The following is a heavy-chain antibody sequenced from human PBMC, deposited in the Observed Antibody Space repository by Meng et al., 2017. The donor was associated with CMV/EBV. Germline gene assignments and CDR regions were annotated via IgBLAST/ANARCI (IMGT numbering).Heavy chain of an antibody. J-gene: IGHJ4*02. CDR2: ITPMSGGT. D-gene: IGHD3-3*01. CDR3: ARGKNWGRLLDF. V-gene: IGHV1-2*02. Sequence: ASVMVSCKASGYTFTGYYIHWVRQAPGHGLEWMGWITPMSGGTNYAQNFQNRVTITRDTSTNTAYMELSRVRSDDTAAYYCARGKNWGRLLDFWGQGTLVTVSS. CDR1: GYTFTGYY.